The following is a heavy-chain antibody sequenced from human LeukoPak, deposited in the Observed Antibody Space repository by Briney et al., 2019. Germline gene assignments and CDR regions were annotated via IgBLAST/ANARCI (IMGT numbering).Heavy chain of an antibody. J-gene: IGHJ4*02. Sequence: GWSLRLSCAASGFTFDDYAMHWVRQAPGKGLEWVSGISWNSGSIGYADSVKGRFTISRDNAKNSLYLQMNSLRAEDTALYYCAKDITAAVSPSFDYWGQGTLVTVSS. CDR2: ISWNSGSI. V-gene: IGHV3-9*01. CDR3: AKDITAAVSPSFDY. CDR1: GFTFDDYA. D-gene: IGHD2-21*02.